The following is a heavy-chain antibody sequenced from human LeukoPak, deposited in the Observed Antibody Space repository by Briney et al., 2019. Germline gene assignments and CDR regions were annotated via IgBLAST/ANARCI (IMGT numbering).Heavy chain of an antibody. CDR1: GFIFSSYW. CDR2: IKQDGSEK. V-gene: IGHV3-7*01. CDR3: ARSGSRDY. D-gene: IGHD3-10*01. Sequence: GGSLRLSCAASGFIFSSYWMSWVRQAPGKGLEWVANIKQDGSEKYYVDSVKGRFTISRDNAKNSLYLQMNSLRAEDTAVYYCARSGSRDYWGQGTLVTVSS. J-gene: IGHJ4*02.